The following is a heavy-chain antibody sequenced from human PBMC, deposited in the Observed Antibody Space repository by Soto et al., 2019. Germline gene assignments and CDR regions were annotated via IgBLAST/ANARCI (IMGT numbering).Heavy chain of an antibody. V-gene: IGHV3-11*01. D-gene: IGHD6-19*01. CDR2: ISSSGSST. CDR3: ASHPGYSSGWAFDY. J-gene: IGHJ4*02. CDR1: GLTFSDYY. Sequence: QVQLVESGGGLVKPGGSLRLSCAASGLTFSDYYMSWIRQAPGKGLEWVSYISSSGSSTYYVDSVKGRFTISRANAXNSLYLQMNSLRAEDTAVYYCASHPGYSSGWAFDYWGQGTLVTISS.